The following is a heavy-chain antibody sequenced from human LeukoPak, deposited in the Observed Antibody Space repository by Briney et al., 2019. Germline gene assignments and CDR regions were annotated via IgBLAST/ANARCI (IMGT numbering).Heavy chain of an antibody. CDR2: ISAYNGNT. V-gene: IGHV1-18*01. CDR3: GRIRRDAFDI. CDR1: GYTFTNYG. Sequence: GASVKVSCKASGYTFTNYGISWVRQAPGQGPEWMGWISAYNGNTNYAQKLQGRVTMTTDTSTSTAYMELRSLRSDDTAVYYCGRIRRDAFDIWGQGTMVTVSS. J-gene: IGHJ3*02.